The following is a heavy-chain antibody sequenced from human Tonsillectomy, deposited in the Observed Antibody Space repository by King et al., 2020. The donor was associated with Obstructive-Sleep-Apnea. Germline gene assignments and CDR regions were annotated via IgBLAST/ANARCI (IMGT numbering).Heavy chain of an antibody. CDR3: ATTGSWAAIDP. V-gene: IGHV3-11*06. J-gene: IGHJ5*02. CDR2: ITSGGGYT. CDR1: GFTFSDSY. D-gene: IGHD6-13*01. Sequence: VQLVESGGGLVKPGESLRLSCAASGFTFSDSYMTWIRQSPGKGLEYISYITSGGGYTNYADSVKGRFTISRDNAQNSLYLQMDSLRVEDTAVYFCATTGSWAAIDPWGRGTLVPVSS.